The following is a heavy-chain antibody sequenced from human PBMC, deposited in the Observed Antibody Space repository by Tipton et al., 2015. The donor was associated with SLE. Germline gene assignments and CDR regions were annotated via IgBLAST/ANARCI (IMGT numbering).Heavy chain of an antibody. CDR2: ISSSGSTI. Sequence: SLRLSCAASGFTFSDYYMSWIRQAPGKGLEWVSYISSSGSTIYYADSVKGRFTISRDNSKNTLYLQMNSLRAEDTAVYYCAAALLWFGEAPGYWGQGTLVTVSS. CDR3: AAALLWFGEAPGY. J-gene: IGHJ4*02. D-gene: IGHD3-10*01. V-gene: IGHV3-11*04. CDR1: GFTFSDYY.